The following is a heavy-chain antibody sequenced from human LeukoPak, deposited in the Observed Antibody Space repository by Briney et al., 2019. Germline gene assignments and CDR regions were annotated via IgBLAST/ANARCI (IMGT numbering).Heavy chain of an antibody. CDR1: GGSFSGYY. V-gene: IGHV4-34*01. Sequence: SETLSLTCAVYGGSFSGYYWSWIRQPPGKGLECIGEINHSGSTNYNPSLKSRVTISVDTSKNQFSLKLSSVTAADTAVYYCARRSSKRFRWYFDLWGRGTLVTVPS. J-gene: IGHJ2*01. CDR3: ARRSSKRFRWYFDL. D-gene: IGHD5-24*01. CDR2: INHSGST.